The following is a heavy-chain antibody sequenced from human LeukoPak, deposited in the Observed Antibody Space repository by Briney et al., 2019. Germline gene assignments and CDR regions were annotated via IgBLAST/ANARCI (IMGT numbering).Heavy chain of an antibody. J-gene: IGHJ6*03. D-gene: IGHD2-15*01. Sequence: SETLSLTCTVSGYSISSGYYWGWIRQPPGKGLEWIGSIYHSGSTYYNPSLKSRVTMSVDTSKNQFSLNLTCVTAADTAIYYCARRDSPSGHYSHSYYMDVWGEGITVTISS. CDR3: ARRDSPSGHYSHSYYMDV. CDR1: GYSISSGYY. CDR2: IYHSGST. V-gene: IGHV4-38-2*02.